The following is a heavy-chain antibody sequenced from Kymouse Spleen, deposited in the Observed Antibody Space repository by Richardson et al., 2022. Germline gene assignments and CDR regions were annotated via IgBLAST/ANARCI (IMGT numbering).Heavy chain of an antibody. Sequence: QVQLQQWGAGLLKPSETLSLTCAVYGGSFSGYYWSWIRQPPGKGLEWIGEINHSGSTNYNPSLKSRVTISVDTSKNQFSLKLSSVTAADTAVYYCAREDYYGSGSYENYWGQGTLVTVSS. J-gene: IGHJ4*02. D-gene: IGHD3-10*01. CDR1: GGSFSGYY. CDR2: INHSGST. V-gene: IGHV4-34*01. CDR3: AREDYYGSGSYENY.